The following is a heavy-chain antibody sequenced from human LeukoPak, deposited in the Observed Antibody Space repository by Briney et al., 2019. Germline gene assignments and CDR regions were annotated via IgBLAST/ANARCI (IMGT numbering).Heavy chain of an antibody. D-gene: IGHD6-13*01. CDR1: GFTFSSYW. CDR3: ARDRSSIAAAVRAPYYYYYMDV. J-gene: IGHJ6*03. V-gene: IGHV3-7*01. CDR2: IKQDGSEK. Sequence: GGSLRLSCAASGFTFSSYWMSWVRQAPGKGLEWVANIKQDGSEKYYVDSVKGRFTISRDNAKNSLYLQMNSLRAEDTAVYYCARDRSSIAAAVRAPYYYYYMDVWGKGTTVTVSS.